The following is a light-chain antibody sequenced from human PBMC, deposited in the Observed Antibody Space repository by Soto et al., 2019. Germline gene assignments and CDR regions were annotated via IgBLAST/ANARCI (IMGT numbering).Light chain of an antibody. CDR3: QQYNNWPPWT. Sequence: EIVMTQSPATLSVSPGGRATLSCRASQSVSSNLAWYQQNPGQAPRLLIYGASTRATGIPARFSGSGSGTEFTLTISSLQSEDFAVYYCQQYNNWPPWTFGQGTKVDIK. CDR1: QSVSSN. V-gene: IGKV3-15*01. CDR2: GAS. J-gene: IGKJ1*01.